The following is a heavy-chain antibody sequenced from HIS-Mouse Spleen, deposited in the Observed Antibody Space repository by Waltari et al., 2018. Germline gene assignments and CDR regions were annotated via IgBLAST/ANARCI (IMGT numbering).Heavy chain of an antibody. CDR2: IYYGGGT. CDR1: GGSISSSSYY. Sequence: QLQLQESGPGLVKPSETLSLTCTVSGGSISSSSYYWGWIRQPPGKGLGWIGSIYYGGGTYYNPSLKSRVTISVDTSKNQFSLKLSSVTAADTAVYYCAREIPYSSSWYDWYFDLWGRGTLVTVSS. V-gene: IGHV4-39*07. J-gene: IGHJ2*01. D-gene: IGHD6-13*01. CDR3: AREIPYSSSWYDWYFDL.